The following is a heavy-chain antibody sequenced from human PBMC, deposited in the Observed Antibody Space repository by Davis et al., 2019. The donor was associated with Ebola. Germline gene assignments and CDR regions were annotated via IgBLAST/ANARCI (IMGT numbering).Heavy chain of an antibody. D-gene: IGHD3-10*01. CDR2: SYYSGRT. V-gene: IGHV4-59*01. CDR1: GGSISNYY. Sequence: PSQTLSLTCTVAGGSISNYYWSCILQPPGKGLEGSGYSYYSGRTNYNPPLKSRVTLSVDTSQNQFSLKLSSVTAADTAVYYCAVYYGSGKYAAGRPIMDVWGQGTPVTVSS. CDR3: AVYYGSGKYAAGRPIMDV. J-gene: IGHJ6*02.